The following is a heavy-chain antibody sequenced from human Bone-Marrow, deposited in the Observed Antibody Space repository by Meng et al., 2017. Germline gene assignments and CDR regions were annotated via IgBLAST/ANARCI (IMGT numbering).Heavy chain of an antibody. Sequence: GGSLRLSCAASGFTFSSYAMHWVRQAPGKGLEWVAVISYDGSNKYYADSVKGRFTISRDNSKNTLYLQMNSLRAEDTAVYYCASPSRGGRITMVRGVIVFYYWGQGTLVTVSS. CDR2: ISYDGSNK. V-gene: IGHV3-30*04. J-gene: IGHJ4*02. D-gene: IGHD3-10*01. CDR1: GFTFSSYA. CDR3: ASPSRGGRITMVRGVIVFYY.